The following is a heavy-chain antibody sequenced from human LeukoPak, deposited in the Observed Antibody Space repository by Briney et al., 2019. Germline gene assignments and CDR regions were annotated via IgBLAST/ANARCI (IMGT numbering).Heavy chain of an antibody. D-gene: IGHD3-22*01. V-gene: IGHV1-18*01. Sequence: ASVKVSCTASGYTFTSYGISWVRQAPGQGLEWMGWISTYNGNTNNAHKHQGRVTMTTDTSTSTAYMELRSLRSDDTAVYYCARANGTYYYDSSGQLLGYYYYGMDVWGQGTTVTVSS. CDR2: ISTYNGNT. J-gene: IGHJ6*02. CDR1: GYTFTSYG. CDR3: ARANGTYYYDSSGQLLGYYYYGMDV.